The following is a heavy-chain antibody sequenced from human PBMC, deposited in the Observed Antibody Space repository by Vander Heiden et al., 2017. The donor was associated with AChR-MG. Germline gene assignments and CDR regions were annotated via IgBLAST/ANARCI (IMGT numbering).Heavy chain of an antibody. CDR1: GYTFTSYA. D-gene: IGHD2-15*01. J-gene: IGHJ3*02. CDR3: ARDRGGYCSGGSCSLDAFDI. Sequence: QVQLVQSGAEVKKPGASVKVSCKASGYTFTSYAMHWVRQAPGQRLEWMGWINAGNGNTKYSQKFQGRVTITRDTSASTAYMELSSLRSEDTAVYYCARDRGGYCSGGSCSLDAFDIWGQGTMVTVSS. V-gene: IGHV1-3*01. CDR2: INAGNGNT.